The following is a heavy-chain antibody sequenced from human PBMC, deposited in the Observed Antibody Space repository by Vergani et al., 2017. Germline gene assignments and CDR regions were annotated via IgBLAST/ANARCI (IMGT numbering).Heavy chain of an antibody. D-gene: IGHD5-18*01. Sequence: QVQLVQSGAEVKKPGASVKVSCKASGYTFTGYYMHWVRQAPGQGLEWMGWSNPNSGGTNYAQKFQGRVTMARETSISTAYMELSRLRSDDPAVYYCERTRGGYSYGMGDWFDPWGQGTLVTVSS. CDR2: SNPNSGGT. CDR1: GYTFTGYY. J-gene: IGHJ5*02. V-gene: IGHV1-2*02. CDR3: ERTRGGYSYGMGDWFDP.